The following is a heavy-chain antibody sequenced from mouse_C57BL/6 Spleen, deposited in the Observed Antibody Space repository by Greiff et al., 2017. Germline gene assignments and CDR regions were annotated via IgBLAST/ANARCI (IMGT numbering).Heavy chain of an antibody. CDR1: GYAFSSYW. Sequence: VQRVESGAELVKPGASVKISCKASGYAFSSYWMNWVKQRPGKGLEWIGQIYPGDGDTNYNGKFKGKATLTADKSSSTAYMQLSSLTSEDSAVYFCARVGTTVVDYWGQGTTLTVSS. D-gene: IGHD1-1*01. V-gene: IGHV1-80*01. J-gene: IGHJ2*01. CDR2: IYPGDGDT. CDR3: ARVGTTVVDY.